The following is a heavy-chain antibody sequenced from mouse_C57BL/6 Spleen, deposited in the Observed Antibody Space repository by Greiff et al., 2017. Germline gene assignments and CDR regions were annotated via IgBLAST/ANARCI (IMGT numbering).Heavy chain of an antibody. CDR1: GFTFSDYG. D-gene: IGHD2-4*01. J-gene: IGHJ4*01. CDR3: ARGYDYDVGGYYAMDY. Sequence: EVKLMESGGGLVKPGGSLKLSCAASGFTFSDYGMHWVRQAPEKGLEWVAYISSGSSTIYYADTVKGRFTISRDNAKNTLFLQMTSLRSEDTAMYYCARGYDYDVGGYYAMDYWGQGTSVTVSS. V-gene: IGHV5-17*01. CDR2: ISSGSSTI.